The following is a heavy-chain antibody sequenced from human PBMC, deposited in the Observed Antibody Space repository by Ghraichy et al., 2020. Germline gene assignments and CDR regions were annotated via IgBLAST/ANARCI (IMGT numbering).Heavy chain of an antibody. CDR3: TRDVGSSWPSHYYYYYMDV. V-gene: IGHV3-49*03. Sequence: GESLNISCTASGFTFGDYAMSWFRQAPGKGLEWVGFIRSKAYGGTTEYAASVKGRFTISRDDSKSIAYLQMNSLKTEDTAVYYCTRDVGSSWPSHYYYYYMDVWGKGTTVTVSS. CDR2: IRSKAYGGTT. J-gene: IGHJ6*03. CDR1: GFTFGDYA. D-gene: IGHD6-13*01.